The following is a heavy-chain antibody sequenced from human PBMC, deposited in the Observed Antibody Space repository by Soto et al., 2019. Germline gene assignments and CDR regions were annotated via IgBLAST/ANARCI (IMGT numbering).Heavy chain of an antibody. V-gene: IGHV3-66*01. CDR1: GLTVSSNY. CDR2: IYSGGST. Sequence: GGSLRLSCAASGLTVSSNYMSWVRQAPGKGLEWVSVIYSGGSTYYADSVKGRFTISRDNSKNTLYLQMNSLRAEDTAVYYCARDPSDGGSYDYWGQGTLVTVSS. CDR3: ARDPSDGGSYDY. J-gene: IGHJ4*02. D-gene: IGHD1-26*01.